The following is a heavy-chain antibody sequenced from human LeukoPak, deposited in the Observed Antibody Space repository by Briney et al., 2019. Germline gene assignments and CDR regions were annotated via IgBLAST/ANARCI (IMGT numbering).Heavy chain of an antibody. Sequence: SETLSLTCAVYGGSFSGYSWSWIRQPPGKGLEWIGEINHSGSTNYNPSLKSRVTISVDTSKNQFSLKLSSVTAADTAVYYCATTEYSSGWYRPYYFDYWGQGTLVTVSS. D-gene: IGHD6-13*01. V-gene: IGHV4-34*01. CDR3: ATTEYSSGWYRPYYFDY. J-gene: IGHJ4*02. CDR2: INHSGST. CDR1: GGSFSGYS.